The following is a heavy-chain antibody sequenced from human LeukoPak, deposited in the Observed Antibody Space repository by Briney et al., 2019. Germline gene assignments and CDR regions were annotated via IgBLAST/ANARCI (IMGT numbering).Heavy chain of an antibody. J-gene: IGHJ4*02. CDR3: AKDMASSGWFRYYFDY. Sequence: GGSLRLSCAASGFTFEDYAMHWVRHAPGKGLEWVAGISWNSGGIVYADSVKGRFTISRDNAKNSLYLQMNSLRAEDTALYYCAKDMASSGWFRYYFDYWGQGTLVTVSS. CDR1: GFTFEDYA. D-gene: IGHD6-19*01. V-gene: IGHV3-9*01. CDR2: ISWNSGGI.